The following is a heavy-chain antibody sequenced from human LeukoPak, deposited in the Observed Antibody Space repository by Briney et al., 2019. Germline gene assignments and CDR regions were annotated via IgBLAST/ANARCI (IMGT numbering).Heavy chain of an antibody. J-gene: IGHJ6*03. CDR3: ARGGCSGGTCYGYYFYYYMDV. CDR2: MNPNTGNP. CDR1: GYIFTNYD. V-gene: IGHV1-8*03. Sequence: ASVKVSCKASGYIFTNYDINWVRQAPGQGLQLMGWMNPNTGNPGYVQKFQGRVTITRNTSISTAYMELSSLRSEDTAVYYCARGGCSGGTCYGYYFYYYMDVWGKGTTVTVSS. D-gene: IGHD2-15*01.